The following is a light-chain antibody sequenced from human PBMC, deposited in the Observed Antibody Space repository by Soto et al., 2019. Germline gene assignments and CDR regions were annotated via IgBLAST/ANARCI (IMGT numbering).Light chain of an antibody. CDR3: QQYNNSPFT. Sequence: DIQMPQSPSTLSASVGDRVTITCRASQSISSWLAWYQQKPGKAPKLLIYYASNLEGGVPSRFSGSGSGTEFPLTISSLQPDDFATYSCQQYNNSPFTFGPGTKVDIK. CDR1: QSISSW. J-gene: IGKJ3*01. CDR2: YAS. V-gene: IGKV1-5*01.